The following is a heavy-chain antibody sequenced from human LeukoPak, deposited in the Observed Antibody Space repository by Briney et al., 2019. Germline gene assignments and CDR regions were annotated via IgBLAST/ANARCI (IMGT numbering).Heavy chain of an antibody. J-gene: IGHJ4*02. CDR2: INPNSGGT. CDR3: ARGEWDYYDSSGQVDY. V-gene: IGHV1-2*02. D-gene: IGHD3-22*01. Sequence: GASVKVSCKASANTFNNYYMHWVRQAPGQGLEWMGWINPNSGGTNYAQKFQGRVTMTRDTSISTAYMELSRLRSDDTAVYYCARGEWDYYDSSGQVDYWGQGTLVTVSS. CDR1: ANTFNNYY.